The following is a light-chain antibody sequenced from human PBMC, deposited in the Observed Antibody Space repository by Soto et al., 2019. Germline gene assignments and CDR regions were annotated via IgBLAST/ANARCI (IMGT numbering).Light chain of an antibody. J-gene: IGKJ4*01. Sequence: EIVLTQSPATLSLSPGERATPSCRASQSVSTYFAWYQQKPGQAPRLLIYDASTRATGIPARFSGSGSGTDFTLTLSSLEPEDFAVYYCQHRGNWPLTFGGGTRVEIK. CDR3: QHRGNWPLT. CDR2: DAS. CDR1: QSVSTY. V-gene: IGKV3-11*01.